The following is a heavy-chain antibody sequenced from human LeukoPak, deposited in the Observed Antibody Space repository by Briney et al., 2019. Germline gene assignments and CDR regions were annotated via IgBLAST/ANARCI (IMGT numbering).Heavy chain of an antibody. CDR3: TTDSRGWFGELLG. Sequence: GGSLRLSCAASGLTFNNAWMSWVRQAPGKGLEWVGRIKSKTDGGTTDYAAPVKGRFTISRDDSKNTLYLQMYSLRTEDTAVYYCTTDSRGWFGELLGWGQGTLVTVSS. CDR2: IKSKTDGGTT. CDR1: GLTFNNAW. J-gene: IGHJ4*02. V-gene: IGHV3-15*01. D-gene: IGHD3-10*01.